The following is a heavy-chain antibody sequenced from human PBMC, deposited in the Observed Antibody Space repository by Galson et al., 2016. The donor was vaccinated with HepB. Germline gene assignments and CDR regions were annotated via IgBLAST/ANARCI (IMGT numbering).Heavy chain of an antibody. CDR1: GDSVYNNGAA. D-gene: IGHD3-10*01. CDR2: TFYRSTWEN. V-gene: IGHV6-1*01. Sequence: CAISGDSVYNNGAAWVWIRQSPSRGLEWLGRTFYRSTWENHYAGSVRNRITISPDTSRNQFSLQLNSVTPEDTAVYYCARAVMLGRGMDVWDQGTTVTVSS. CDR3: ARAVMLGRGMDV. J-gene: IGHJ6*02.